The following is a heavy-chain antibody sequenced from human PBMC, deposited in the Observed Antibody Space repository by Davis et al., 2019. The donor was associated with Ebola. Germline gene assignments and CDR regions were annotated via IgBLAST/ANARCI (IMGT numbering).Heavy chain of an antibody. Sequence: GESLKISCAASGFTFSSYSMNWVRQAPGKGLEWVSYISSSSSTIYYADSVKVRFTISRDNAKNSLYLQMNSLRDEDTAVYYCARDGSTVTTNWFDPWGQGTLVTVSS. CDR2: ISSSSSTI. J-gene: IGHJ5*02. CDR3: ARDGSTVTTNWFDP. V-gene: IGHV3-48*02. D-gene: IGHD4-11*01. CDR1: GFTFSSYS.